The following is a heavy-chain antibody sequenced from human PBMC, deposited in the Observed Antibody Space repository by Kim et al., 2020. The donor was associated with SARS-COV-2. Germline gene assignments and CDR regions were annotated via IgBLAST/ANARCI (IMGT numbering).Heavy chain of an antibody. CDR1: GFTFSSYA. Sequence: GGSLRLSCAASGFTFSSYAMSWVRQAPGKGLEWVSAISANGVTTYYADSVKGRFTISRDNSKNTLYLQMNSLRAEDTAIYYCAKDGCTGGSCTARGYWGQGTLVTVSS. CDR2: ISANGVTT. D-gene: IGHD2-15*01. V-gene: IGHV3-23*01. J-gene: IGHJ4*02. CDR3: AKDGCTGGSCTARGY.